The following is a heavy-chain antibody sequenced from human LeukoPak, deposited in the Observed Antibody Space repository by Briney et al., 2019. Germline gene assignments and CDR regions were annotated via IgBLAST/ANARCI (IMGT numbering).Heavy chain of an antibody. Sequence: GASVKVSCKASGYTFTSYYMHLVRQAPGQGLEWMGIINPSGGSTSYAQKFQGRVTMTRDTSTSTVYMELSSLRSEDTAVYYCARALSRGFGGVIVHFDYWGQGTLVTVSS. CDR1: GYTFTSYY. D-gene: IGHD3-16*02. CDR3: ARALSRGFGGVIVHFDY. V-gene: IGHV1-46*01. J-gene: IGHJ4*02. CDR2: INPSGGST.